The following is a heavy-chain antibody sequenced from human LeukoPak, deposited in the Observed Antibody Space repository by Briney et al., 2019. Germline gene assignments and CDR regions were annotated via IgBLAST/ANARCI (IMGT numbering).Heavy chain of an antibody. CDR3: ARAYSSGWPDYYYYMXX. CDR2: IYYSGST. CDR1: GGSISSYY. J-gene: IGHJ6*03. Sequence: SETLSLTCTVSGGSISSYYWSWIRQPPGKGLEWIGYIYYSGSTNYNPSLKSRVTISVDTSKNQFSLKLSSVTAADTAVYYCARAYSSGWPDYYYYMXXWGKXTTXT. V-gene: IGHV4-59*01. D-gene: IGHD6-19*01.